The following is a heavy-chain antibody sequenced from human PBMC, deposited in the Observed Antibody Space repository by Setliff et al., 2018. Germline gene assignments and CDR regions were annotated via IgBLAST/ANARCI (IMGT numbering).Heavy chain of an antibody. D-gene: IGHD3-22*01. V-gene: IGHV3-23*01. CDR2: ISTSGVST. CDR3: AKGLKSSGPDWYFDY. Sequence: PGESLKISCAVSGFTFSSYAMSWVRQAPGKGLEWVSGISTSGVSTYYADSVKGRFTLSRDNSKNTLYLQMNSLRAEDTAVYYCAKGLKSSGPDWYFDYWGPGTLVTVSS. J-gene: IGHJ4*02. CDR1: GFTFSSYA.